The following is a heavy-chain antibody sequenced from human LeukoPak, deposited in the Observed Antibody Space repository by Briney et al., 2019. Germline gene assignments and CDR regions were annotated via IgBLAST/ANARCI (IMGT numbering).Heavy chain of an antibody. CDR1: GFTFSTSA. CDR2: ISRSGGAT. CDR3: ARDSTYWYDSGSSGPHYFDY. D-gene: IGHD3-10*01. J-gene: IGHJ4*02. Sequence: GGSLRLSCAASGFTFSTSAMSWVRQAPGKGLEWVSTISRSGGATFYADSVKGRFTISRDNSKDTLFLQMNSLRAEDTSVYYCARDSTYWYDSGSSGPHYFDYWGQGTLVTVSS. V-gene: IGHV3-23*01.